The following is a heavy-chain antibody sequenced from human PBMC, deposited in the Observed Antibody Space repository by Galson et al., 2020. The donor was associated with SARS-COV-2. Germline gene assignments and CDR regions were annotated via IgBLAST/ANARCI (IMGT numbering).Heavy chain of an antibody. CDR1: GGSISNSYYF. V-gene: IGHV4-39*01. Sequence: ETSETLSLTCTVSGGSISNSYYFWGWIRQPPGKGLEWIGRIYYSGSTFYNPSLKSRLSISVDTSKNQFSLRLSSVTAADTAVYYCASLPVPTQYITSSGFDYWGQGTLVTVSS. CDR3: ASLPVPTQYITSSGFDY. J-gene: IGHJ4*02. CDR2: IYYSGST. D-gene: IGHD6-6*01.